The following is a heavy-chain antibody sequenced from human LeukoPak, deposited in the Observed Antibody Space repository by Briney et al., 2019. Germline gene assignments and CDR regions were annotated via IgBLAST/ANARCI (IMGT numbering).Heavy chain of an antibody. CDR1: EFTFSSYD. J-gene: IGHJ4*02. Sequence: GVSLRLPCAGSEFTFSSYDMSWVPQAPGKGREWVSDLSGSGGGTYYADSVKGRFTISRDNSKNTLFLQMNSLRAEDTAVYYCAKPYSVHTFSYYFDFWGQGALVTVSS. D-gene: IGHD5/OR15-5a*01. CDR2: LSGSGGGT. V-gene: IGHV3-23*01. CDR3: AKPYSVHTFSYYFDF.